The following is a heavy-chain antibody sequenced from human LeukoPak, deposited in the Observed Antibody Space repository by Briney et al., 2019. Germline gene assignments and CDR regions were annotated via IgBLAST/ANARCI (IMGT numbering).Heavy chain of an antibody. CDR3: AREQGYCSSTSCYIPDAFDI. D-gene: IGHD2-2*02. V-gene: IGHV7-4-1*02. J-gene: IGHJ3*02. CDR2: INTNTGNP. Sequence: ASVKVSCKASGYTFTSYYMHWVRQAPGQGLEWMGWINTNTGNPTYAQGFTGRFVFSLDTSVSTAYLQISSLKAEDTAVYYCAREQGYCSSTSCYIPDAFDIWGQGTMVTVSS. CDR1: GYTFTSYY.